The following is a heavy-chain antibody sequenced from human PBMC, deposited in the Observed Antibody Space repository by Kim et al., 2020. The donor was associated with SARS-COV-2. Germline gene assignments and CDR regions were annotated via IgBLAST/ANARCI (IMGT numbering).Heavy chain of an antibody. J-gene: IGHJ5*02. D-gene: IGHD3-3*01. Sequence: SEILSLTCTVSGGSIGSSSYYWGWIRQPPGKGLEWIGSIYYSGSTYYNPSLKSRVTISVDTSKNQFSLKLSSVTAADTAVYYCARHSLRFLEWANWFDPWGQGTLVTVSS. V-gene: IGHV4-39*01. CDR1: GGSIGSSSYY. CDR2: IYYSGST. CDR3: ARHSLRFLEWANWFDP.